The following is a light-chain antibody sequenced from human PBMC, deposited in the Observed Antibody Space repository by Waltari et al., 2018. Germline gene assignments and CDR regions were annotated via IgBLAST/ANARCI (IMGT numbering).Light chain of an antibody. CDR3: QQYDSSLYT. V-gene: IGKV3-20*01. Sequence: EIVLTQSPGTLSLSPWERATLSCRASQSVSSSCLAWYQQKPGQAPRLLIYGASGRATGIPDRFSGSGSGTDFTLTISRLEPEDFAVYYCQQYDSSLYTFGQGTKLEIK. CDR2: GAS. J-gene: IGKJ2*01. CDR1: QSVSSSC.